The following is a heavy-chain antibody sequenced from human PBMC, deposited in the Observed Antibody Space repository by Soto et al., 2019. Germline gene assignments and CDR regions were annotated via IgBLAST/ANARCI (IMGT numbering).Heavy chain of an antibody. CDR2: MNPNSGNT. D-gene: IGHD2-8*01. V-gene: IGHV1-8*01. J-gene: IGHJ6*02. Sequence: ASVKVSCKASGYTFTSYDINWVRQATGQGLEWMGWMNPNSGNTGYAQKFQGRVTMTRNTSISTAYMELSSLRSEDTAVYYCARGGRKWARNYYYYYGMDVWGQGTTVTVSS. CDR1: GYTFTSYD. CDR3: ARGGRKWARNYYYYYGMDV.